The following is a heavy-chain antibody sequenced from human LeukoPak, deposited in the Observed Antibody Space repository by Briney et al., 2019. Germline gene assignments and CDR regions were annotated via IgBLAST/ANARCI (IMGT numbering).Heavy chain of an antibody. V-gene: IGHV3-7*01. J-gene: IGHJ3*02. CDR2: IKQDGSEK. Sequence: PGGSLRLSCAASGFTFSSYWMSWVRQAPGKGLEWVANIKQDGSEKYYVDSVKGRFTISRDNDKNSLYLQMNSLRAEDTAVYYCASEEWGDAFDIWGQGTMVTVSS. CDR1: GFTFSSYW. CDR3: ASEEWGDAFDI. D-gene: IGHD3-3*01.